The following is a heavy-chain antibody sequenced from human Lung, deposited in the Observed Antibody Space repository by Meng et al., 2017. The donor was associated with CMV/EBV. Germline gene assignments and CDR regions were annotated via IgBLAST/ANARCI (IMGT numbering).Heavy chain of an antibody. Sequence: GGSLRLXXAASGLTFSSYEMNWFRQAPGKGLEWVSYISSSGSTIYYADSVKGRFTISRDNAKNSLYQQMNSLKAEDTAVYYCERDVQDLAVFEYSSFDAFDIWGQGKXVT. J-gene: IGHJ3*02. V-gene: IGHV3-48*03. CDR1: GLTFSSYE. CDR2: ISSSGSTI. D-gene: IGHD6-6*01. CDR3: ERDVQDLAVFEYSSFDAFDI.